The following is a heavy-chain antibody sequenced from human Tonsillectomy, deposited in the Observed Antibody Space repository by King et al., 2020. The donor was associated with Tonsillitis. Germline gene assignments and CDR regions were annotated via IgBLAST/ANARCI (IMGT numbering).Heavy chain of an antibody. J-gene: IGHJ4*02. Sequence: VQLVESGGGLVTPGGSLRLSCAASGFTFSIYNMNWVRQAPGKGLEWVSSISSRGSYTFYADSLKGRFTISRDNAKNSLYLQMNSLRAEDTAIYYCAREDNIWGGPSSFNYWGQGALVTVSS. CDR1: GFTFSIYN. V-gene: IGHV3-21*01. CDR3: AREDNIWGGPSSFNY. CDR2: ISSRGSYT. D-gene: IGHD3-16*01.